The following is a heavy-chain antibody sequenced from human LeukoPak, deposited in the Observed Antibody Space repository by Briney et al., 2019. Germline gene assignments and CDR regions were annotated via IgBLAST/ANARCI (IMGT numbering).Heavy chain of an antibody. V-gene: IGHV3-21*01. CDR3: ARGYDFWSGYYRTPSPLDY. D-gene: IGHD3-3*01. J-gene: IGHJ4*02. CDR2: ISSSSSYI. Sequence: PGRSLRLSCAASGFTFSSYSMNWVRQAPGKGLEWVSSISSSSSYIYYADSVKGRFTISRDNAKNSLYLQMNSLRAEDTAVYYCARGYDFWSGYYRTPSPLDYWGQGTLDTVSS. CDR1: GFTFSSYS.